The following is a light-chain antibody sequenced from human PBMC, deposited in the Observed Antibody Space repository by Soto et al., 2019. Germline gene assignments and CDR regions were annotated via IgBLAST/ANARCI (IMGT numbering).Light chain of an antibody. Sequence: DIQMTQSPSTLSASVGDRFTITCRASQSISSYLNWYQQKPGKAPKLLIYAASSLQSGVPSRFRGSGSGTDFTLTISSLQPEDFASYYCQQSYNVLSWTFGQGTKVDIK. CDR3: QQSYNVLSWT. J-gene: IGKJ1*01. V-gene: IGKV1-39*01. CDR2: AAS. CDR1: QSISSY.